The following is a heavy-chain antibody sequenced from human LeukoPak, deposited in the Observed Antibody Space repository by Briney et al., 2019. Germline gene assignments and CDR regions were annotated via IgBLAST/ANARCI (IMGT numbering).Heavy chain of an antibody. CDR2: IIPNSGGT. Sequence: GASVKVSCQASGYTFTGYYIHWVRQAPGQGLEWMGRIIPNSGGTNYAQKFQGRVTMTRDTSISTVYMVLNRLRSDDTALYYCARVRAYDREFDFWGQGTLVTVSS. CDR1: GYTFTGYY. J-gene: IGHJ4*02. CDR3: ARVRAYDREFDF. D-gene: IGHD3-3*01. V-gene: IGHV1-2*06.